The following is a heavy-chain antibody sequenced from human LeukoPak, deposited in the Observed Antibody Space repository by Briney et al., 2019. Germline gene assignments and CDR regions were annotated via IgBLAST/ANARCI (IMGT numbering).Heavy chain of an antibody. V-gene: IGHV4-61*02. CDR2: IYTRGST. D-gene: IGHD1-26*01. CDR3: AEKVSGSYYVAH. Sequence: SETLSLTCTVSGGSISSGSYYWNWIRQPAGKGLEWIGRIYTRGSTNYNPSLKSRVTISVDTSKNQFSLKLSSVTAADTAVYYCAEKVSGSYYVAHWGQGTLVTVSS. J-gene: IGHJ4*02. CDR1: GGSISSGSYY.